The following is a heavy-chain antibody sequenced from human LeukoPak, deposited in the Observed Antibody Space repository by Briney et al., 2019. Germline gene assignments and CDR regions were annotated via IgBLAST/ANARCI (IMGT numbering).Heavy chain of an antibody. CDR3: ARVGEYDSFDY. CDR2: ISGSGGST. D-gene: IGHD2/OR15-2a*01. CDR1: RFTFSSYA. V-gene: IGHV3-23*01. J-gene: IGHJ4*02. Sequence: GGSLRLSCAASRFTFSSYAMSWVRQAPGKGLEWVSAISGSGGSTYYADSVKDRFTISRDNSKNTLYLQMDSLRAEDTAVYYCARVGEYDSFDYWGQGTLVTVSS.